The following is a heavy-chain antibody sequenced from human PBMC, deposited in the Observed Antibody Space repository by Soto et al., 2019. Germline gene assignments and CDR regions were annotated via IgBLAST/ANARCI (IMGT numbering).Heavy chain of an antibody. Sequence: PSETLSLTCTVSGGSISSSNYYWGWLRQPPGKGLEWIGYSYYSGSTYYNPSLRSRVTISVDTSNNQFSLKLNSVTAADTAVYYCARDDSSGWYRSFDYWGQGTLVTVSS. J-gene: IGHJ4*02. CDR1: GGSISSSNYY. D-gene: IGHD6-19*01. V-gene: IGHV4-39*07. CDR3: ARDDSSGWYRSFDY. CDR2: SYYSGST.